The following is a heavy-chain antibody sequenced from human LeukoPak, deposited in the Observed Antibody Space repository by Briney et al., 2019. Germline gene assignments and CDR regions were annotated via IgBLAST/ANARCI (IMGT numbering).Heavy chain of an antibody. D-gene: IGHD1-1*01. CDR3: VRTEPSGTTSH. V-gene: IGHV4-59*01. J-gene: IGHJ4*02. Sequence: SETLSLTCTVSGGSITNYYWSWIRQPPGKGLEWIGYIYYSGSTNYNPSLKSRVTLSVDTSRNQFSLSLRSMTAADTAVYYCVRTEPSGTTSHWGQGTLVTVSS. CDR1: GGSITNYY. CDR2: IYYSGST.